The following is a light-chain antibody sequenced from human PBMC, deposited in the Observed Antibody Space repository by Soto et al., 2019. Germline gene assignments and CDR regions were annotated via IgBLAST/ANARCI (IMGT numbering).Light chain of an antibody. CDR2: KNN. V-gene: IGLV1-40*01. Sequence: QSVLTQPPSVSGAPGQRVTISCTGSSSNIGAGYDVHWYKQVPGTAPKLLMYKNNNRPSGVPDRFSASTSGTSASLAITGLQAEDEGDYYCQSYDSTLSARYVFGTGTKVTVL. J-gene: IGLJ1*01. CDR1: SSNIGAGYD. CDR3: QSYDSTLSARYV.